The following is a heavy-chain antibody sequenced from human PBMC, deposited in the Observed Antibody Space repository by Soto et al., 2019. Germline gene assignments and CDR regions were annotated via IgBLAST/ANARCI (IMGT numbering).Heavy chain of an antibody. CDR3: ARERTGTTSMDV. Sequence: QVQLVQSGAEVKKPGASVKVSCKASGYTFTSYDINWVRQATGQGLEWMGWMNPNRGNTGYAQKFQGRVTMTRNTSISTAHMELSSLRSEDTAVYYCARERTGTTSMDVWGQGTTVTVSS. CDR2: MNPNRGNT. V-gene: IGHV1-8*01. CDR1: GYTFTSYD. J-gene: IGHJ6*02. D-gene: IGHD1-1*01.